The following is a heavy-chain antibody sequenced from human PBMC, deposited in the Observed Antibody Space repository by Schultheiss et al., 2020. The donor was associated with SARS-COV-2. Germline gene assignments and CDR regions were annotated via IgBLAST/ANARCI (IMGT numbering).Heavy chain of an antibody. D-gene: IGHD3-3*01. Sequence: GGSLRLSCAASGFTFSSYEMNWVRQAPGKGLEWVSYISSSGSTIYYADSVKGRFTISRDNSKNTLYLQMNSLRAEDTAVYYCARAVTYYDFWSGPKNYYYYYGMDVWGQGTTVTVSS. V-gene: IGHV3-48*03. CDR3: ARAVTYYDFWSGPKNYYYYYGMDV. CDR2: ISSSGSTI. CDR1: GFTFSSYE. J-gene: IGHJ6*02.